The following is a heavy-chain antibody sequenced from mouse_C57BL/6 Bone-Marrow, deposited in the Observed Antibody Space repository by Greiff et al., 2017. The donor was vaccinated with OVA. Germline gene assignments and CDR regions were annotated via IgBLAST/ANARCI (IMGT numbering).Heavy chain of an antibody. D-gene: IGHD1-1*01. V-gene: IGHV1-54*01. Sequence: QVQLQQSGAELVRPGTSVKVSCKASGYAFTNYLIEWVKQRPGQGLEWIGVINPGSGGTNYNEKFKGKATLTADKSSSTAYMQLSSLTSEDSAVYYCEASTVVATEYFDYWGQGTTLTVSS. CDR1: GYAFTNYL. CDR3: EASTVVATEYFDY. J-gene: IGHJ2*01. CDR2: INPGSGGT.